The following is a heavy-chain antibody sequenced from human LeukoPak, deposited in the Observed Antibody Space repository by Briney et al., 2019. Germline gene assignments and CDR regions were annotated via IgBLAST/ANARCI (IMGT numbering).Heavy chain of an antibody. CDR1: GYTFTGYY. Sequence: ASVKVSCKASGYTFTGYYMHWVRQPPGQGLEWMGWINPNSGGTNYAQKFQGRVTMTRDTSISTAYMELSRLRSDDTAVYYCARDRDSGYDSSWFDPWGQGTLVTVSS. V-gene: IGHV1-2*02. CDR3: ARDRDSGYDSSWFDP. J-gene: IGHJ5*02. D-gene: IGHD5-12*01. CDR2: INPNSGGT.